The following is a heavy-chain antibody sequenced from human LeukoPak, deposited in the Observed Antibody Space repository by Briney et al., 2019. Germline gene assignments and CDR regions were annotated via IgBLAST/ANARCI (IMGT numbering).Heavy chain of an antibody. CDR2: ISYDGSNK. J-gene: IGHJ4*02. CDR3: AKDGGSTSPLDY. Sequence: GRSLRLSCAASGFTFSSYGMHWVRQAPGKGLEWVAVISYDGSNKYYADSVKGRFTISRDNSKNTLYLQMNSLRAGDTAVYYCAKDGGSTSPLDYWGQGTLVTVSS. CDR1: GFTFSSYG. D-gene: IGHD2-2*01. V-gene: IGHV3-30*18.